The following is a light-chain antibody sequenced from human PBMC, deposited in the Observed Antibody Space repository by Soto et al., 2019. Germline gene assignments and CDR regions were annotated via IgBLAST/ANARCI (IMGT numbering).Light chain of an antibody. CDR1: QSVSSY. V-gene: IGKV3-20*01. CDR2: GAS. CDR3: QQYGSSRWT. J-gene: IGKJ1*01. Sequence: EIVLTQSPATLSSSPGERATLSCRASQSVSSYLAWYQQKPGQAPRLLIYGASSRATGIPDRFSGSGSGTDFTLTISRLEPEDFAVYYCQQYGSSRWTFGQGTKVDIK.